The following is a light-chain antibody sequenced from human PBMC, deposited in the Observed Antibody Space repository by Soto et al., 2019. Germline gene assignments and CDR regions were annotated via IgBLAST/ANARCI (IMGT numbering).Light chain of an antibody. J-gene: IGKJ4*01. CDR1: ENIDNY. CDR3: QESYTTYAVT. V-gene: IGKV1-39*01. CDR2: ASS. Sequence: DIQMTQSPSSLSASLGDRVNLTCRASENIDNYLNWYQQKQGEAPKLLIYASSTLQSGVPSRFSGSGSGTEFTLTISSLQAEDFATYFCQESYTTYAVTFGGGTKVEIK.